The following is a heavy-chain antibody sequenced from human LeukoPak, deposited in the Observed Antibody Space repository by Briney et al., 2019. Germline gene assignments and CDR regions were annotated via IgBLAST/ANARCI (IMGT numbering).Heavy chain of an antibody. J-gene: IGHJ4*02. CDR1: GGSISSYY. D-gene: IGHD6-13*01. CDR3: ARSRRSWSTFDY. Sequence: SETLSLTCTISGGSISSYYWSWIRQPPGKGPRWIGNIYYSGSTNYNPSLKSRVTISVDTSKNQFSLKLTSVTATDTAVYYCARSRRSWSTFDYWGQGTLVTVSS. CDR2: IYYSGST. V-gene: IGHV4-59*08.